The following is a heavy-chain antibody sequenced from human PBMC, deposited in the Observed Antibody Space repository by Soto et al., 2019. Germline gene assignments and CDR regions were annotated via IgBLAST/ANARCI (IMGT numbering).Heavy chain of an antibody. V-gene: IGHV4-39*01. J-gene: IGHJ4*02. CDR1: GVSIGTNSYY. Sequence: SETLSLTCTVSGVSIGTNSYYWGWVRQPPGKGLEWIASIYYSGTTKYNPSIQSRVTMSIDTSKNQFSLKLDSLSAADTAGYYCATPLKPGYFDYWGQGTLVTVSS. CDR2: IYYSGTT. CDR3: ATPLKPGYFDY.